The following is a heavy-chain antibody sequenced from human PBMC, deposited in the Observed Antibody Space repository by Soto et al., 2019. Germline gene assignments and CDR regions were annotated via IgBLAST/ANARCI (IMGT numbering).Heavy chain of an antibody. J-gene: IGHJ6*03. V-gene: IGHV3-9*01. Sequence: EVQLVESGGGLVQPGRSLRLSCAASGFTFDDYAMHWVRQAPGKGLEWVSGISWNSGSIGYADSVKGRFTISRDNAKNSLYLQVNSLRAEDTALYYCAKDMRVDYYYYYMDVWGKGTTVTVSS. CDR1: GFTFDDYA. CDR2: ISWNSGSI. CDR3: AKDMRVDYYYYYMDV.